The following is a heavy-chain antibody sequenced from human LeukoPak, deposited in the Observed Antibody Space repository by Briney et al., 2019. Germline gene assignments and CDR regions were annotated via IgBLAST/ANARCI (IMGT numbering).Heavy chain of an antibody. J-gene: IGHJ6*02. V-gene: IGHV1-18*01. Sequence: ASVKVSCKASGYTFTSYGISWVRQAPGQGLEWMGWISAYNGNTNYAQKLQGRVTMTTDTSKSTAYMELRSLRSDDTAVYYCARDREYYYDSSGYYFLNYYYGMDVWGQGTTVTVSS. CDR2: ISAYNGNT. D-gene: IGHD3-22*01. CDR1: GYTFTSYG. CDR3: ARDREYYYDSSGYYFLNYYYGMDV.